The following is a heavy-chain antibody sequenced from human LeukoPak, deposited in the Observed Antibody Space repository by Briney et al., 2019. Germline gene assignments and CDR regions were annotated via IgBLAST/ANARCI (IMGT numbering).Heavy chain of an antibody. D-gene: IGHD6-19*01. Sequence: EPSETLSLTCAVSGVPFSNYYWSWVRQSPRQGLEWIGEINHSGYTNYSPSLKSRVTMSIDTSKNQFSLKLTSVTAADAGVYHCTRAVAGHPDWGQGTLVTVSS. CDR3: TRAVAGHPD. CDR2: INHSGYT. J-gene: IGHJ4*02. CDR1: GVPFSNYY. V-gene: IGHV4-34*01.